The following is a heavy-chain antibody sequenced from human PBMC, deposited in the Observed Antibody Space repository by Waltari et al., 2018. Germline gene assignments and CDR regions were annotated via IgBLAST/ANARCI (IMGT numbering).Heavy chain of an antibody. J-gene: IGHJ3*01. CDR2: IWHSGST. CDR3: VRDSAQLVPSVPLHACDV. CDR1: GYSIRSGYY. Sequence: QVQLQESGPGLVKPSETLSLTCTVSGYSIRSGYYWGWIRQSPGKGLEWIGSIWHSGSTYYNPSLEGRRTISVDTSKNQFSLKLNSVTAADTAIYYCVRDSAQLVPSVPLHACDVWGQGTRVSVSS. D-gene: IGHD6-13*01. V-gene: IGHV4-38-2*02.